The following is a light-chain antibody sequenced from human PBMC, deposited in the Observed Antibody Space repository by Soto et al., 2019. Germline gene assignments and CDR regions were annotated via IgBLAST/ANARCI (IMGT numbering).Light chain of an antibody. CDR2: GAS. CDR3: QQYDNLPYT. Sequence: DIQMTQSPPSLSASVGDRITITCQASQDITKNLDWYQQKPGKAPKLLIYGASNLIRGVPSRYSGSGSGTHFTFTIRSLQPEDFATYYCQQYDNLPYTFGQGTSLDIK. V-gene: IGKV1-33*01. J-gene: IGKJ2*01. CDR1: QDITKN.